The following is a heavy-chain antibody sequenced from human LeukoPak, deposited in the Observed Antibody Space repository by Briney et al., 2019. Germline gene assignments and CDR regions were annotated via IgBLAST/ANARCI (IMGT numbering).Heavy chain of an antibody. Sequence: SVKVSCKASGGTFISYAISWVRQAPGQGLEGRGGIIPIFGTANYAQKFQGRVTITTDESTSTAYMELSSLRSEDTAVYYCARGCRIQLWPTAFDIWGQGTMVTVSS. V-gene: IGHV1-69*05. J-gene: IGHJ3*02. CDR3: ARGCRIQLWPTAFDI. D-gene: IGHD5-18*01. CDR1: GGTFISYA. CDR2: IIPIFGTA.